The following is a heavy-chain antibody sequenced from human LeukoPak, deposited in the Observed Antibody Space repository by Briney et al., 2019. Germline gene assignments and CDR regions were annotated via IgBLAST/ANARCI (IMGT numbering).Heavy chain of an antibody. V-gene: IGHV4-4*07. CDR1: GGSISSYY. CDR3: ASAGTVVVSSFDF. CDR2: IYSSGST. Sequence: SETLSLTCTVSGGSISSYYWNWIRLPAGEGLEWIGRIYSSGSTNYKPSLKSRVFMSVDTSRNQFSLKLSSVTAADTAVYYCASAGTVVVSSFDFWGPGTMVTVSS. J-gene: IGHJ3*01. D-gene: IGHD3-22*01.